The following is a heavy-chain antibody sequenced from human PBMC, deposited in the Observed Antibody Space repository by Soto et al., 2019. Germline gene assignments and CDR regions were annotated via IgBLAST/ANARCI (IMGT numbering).Heavy chain of an antibody. D-gene: IGHD5-18*01. V-gene: IGHV4-31*03. CDR2: ILSSGTP. J-gene: IGHJ4*02. CDR1: GGSINSGTYY. Sequence: QVQLQESGPGLVKPSQILSLTCSVSGGSINSGTYYWTWIRQYPGKGLEWVGYILSSGTPFYNPSLKNRLIISVDTSKNQLSLRLSSVTAADTALYYCARARGYNNGYSSFPIEFWGQGALVTVSS. CDR3: ARARGYNNGYSSFPIEF.